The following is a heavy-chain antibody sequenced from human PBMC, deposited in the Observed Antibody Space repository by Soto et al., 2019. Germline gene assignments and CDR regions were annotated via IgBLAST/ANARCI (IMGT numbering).Heavy chain of an antibody. CDR3: ARRYGYAFDI. D-gene: IGHD4-17*01. V-gene: IGHV4-59*01. Sequence: QVQLQESGPGLVKPSATLSLTCTLSGGSISSYYWSWIRQPPGKGLEWIGYIYYSGSNNYNPYLTSRVTISVYTPNNKFSLKLSSVTAADTAVYYCARRYGYAFDIWGQGTMVTVSS. CDR2: IYYSGSN. J-gene: IGHJ3*02. CDR1: GGSISSYY.